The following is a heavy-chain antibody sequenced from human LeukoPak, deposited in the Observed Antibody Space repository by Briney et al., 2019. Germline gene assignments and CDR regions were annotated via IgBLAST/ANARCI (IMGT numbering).Heavy chain of an antibody. J-gene: IGHJ4*02. CDR2: INPSGGST. D-gene: IGHD2-2*01. CDR1: GYTFTSYY. Sequence: ASVKVSCKASGYTFTSYYMHWVRQAPGQGLEWMGIINPSGGSTSYAQKFQGRVTMTRDTSTSTVYMELSSLKSEDTAVYYCTRHHCSSTSCWIFDYWGQGTLVTVSS. V-gene: IGHV1-46*03. CDR3: TRHHCSSTSCWIFDY.